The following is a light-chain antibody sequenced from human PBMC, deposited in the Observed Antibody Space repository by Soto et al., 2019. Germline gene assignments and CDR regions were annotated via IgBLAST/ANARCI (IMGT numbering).Light chain of an antibody. CDR3: QQYYNTPRT. V-gene: IGKV1-39*01. Sequence: DIQMTQSPSALSASVGDRVTITCRASQSISSYLNWYQQKPGKAPKLLIYAASSLQTGVPSRFSGSGSGTYFTLTISSLQPEDVAVYYCQQYYNTPRTFGQGAKVDI. J-gene: IGKJ1*01. CDR2: AAS. CDR1: QSISSY.